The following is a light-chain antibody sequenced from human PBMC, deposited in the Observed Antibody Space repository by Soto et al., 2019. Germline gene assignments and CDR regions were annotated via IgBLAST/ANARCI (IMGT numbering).Light chain of an antibody. V-gene: IGLV1-44*01. Sequence: SVLTQTPSTSGTPGQRITISCSGSSSNIGSNPVNWYQQLPRTAPKLLIYGRNQRPSGVPDRFSGSRSGTSASLVISGLQSDDEADYYCAAWDDSLHGHVFGTGTKLTVL. CDR2: GRN. CDR3: AAWDDSLHGHV. J-gene: IGLJ1*01. CDR1: SSNIGSNP.